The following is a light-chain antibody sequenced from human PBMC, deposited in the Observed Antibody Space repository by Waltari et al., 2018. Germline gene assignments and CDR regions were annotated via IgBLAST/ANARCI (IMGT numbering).Light chain of an antibody. CDR3: QSYDSSPYVV. J-gene: IGLJ2*01. CDR2: GDS. CDR1: SYNIGAGLD. Sequence: QSVLTQPPSASGAPGQRVTISCTAHSYNIGAGLDVLWYQQLPGTAPKLLIYGDSNRPSGVPDRFSGSKSGTSASLAITGLQAEDEADYYCQSYDSSPYVVFGGGTKLTVL. V-gene: IGLV1-40*01.